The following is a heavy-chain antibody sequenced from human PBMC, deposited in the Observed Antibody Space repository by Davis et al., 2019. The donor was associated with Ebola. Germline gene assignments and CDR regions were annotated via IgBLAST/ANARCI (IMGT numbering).Heavy chain of an antibody. CDR2: IIPIFGTA. J-gene: IGHJ4*02. CDR3: ARVGNPLRLATYYFDY. V-gene: IGHV1-69*05. Sequence: AASVKVSCKASGGTFSSYAISWVRQAPGQGLEWMGGIIPIFGTANYAQKFQERVTITRDMSTSTAYMELRSLRSDDTAVYYCARVGNPLRLATYYFDYWGQGTLVTVSS. D-gene: IGHD4-17*01. CDR1: GGTFSSYA.